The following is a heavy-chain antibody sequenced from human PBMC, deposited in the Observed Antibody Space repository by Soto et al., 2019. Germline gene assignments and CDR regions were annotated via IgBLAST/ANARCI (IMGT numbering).Heavy chain of an antibody. D-gene: IGHD3-22*01. CDR2: IKSKTDGGTT. CDR1: GFTFSNAW. Sequence: PGGSLRLSCAASGFTFSNAWMNWVRQAPGKGLEWVGRIKSKTDGGTTDYAAPVKGRFTISRDDSINTLYLQMNSLKTEDTAVYYCTTDYYDNRRGVFYYGMDVWGQGTTVTVSS. J-gene: IGHJ6*02. V-gene: IGHV3-15*07. CDR3: TTDYYDNRRGVFYYGMDV.